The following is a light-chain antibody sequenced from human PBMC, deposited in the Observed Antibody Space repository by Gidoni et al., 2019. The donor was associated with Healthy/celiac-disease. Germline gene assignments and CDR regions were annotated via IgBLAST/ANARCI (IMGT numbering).Light chain of an antibody. CDR2: GAS. CDR3: QQYGSSPT. J-gene: IGKJ2*01. V-gene: IGKV3-20*01. Sequence: EIVLTQSPGTLSLSPGERATLSCRASQSVSSSYLAWYQHKPGQAPRLLIYGASSRATGIPDRFSGSGSETDFTLTISRREPEEFAVYYCQQYGSSPTFGQGTKLEIK. CDR1: QSVSSSY.